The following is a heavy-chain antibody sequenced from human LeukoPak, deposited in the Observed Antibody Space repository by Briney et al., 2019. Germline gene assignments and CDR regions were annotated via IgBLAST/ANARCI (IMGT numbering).Heavy chain of an antibody. Sequence: GGSLRLSCSVSGFTFSNYPTHWVRQTPGKELEYVSAISSNGGGTYYADSVKGRFIISRDNSKNTLYLQMSSLRAEDTAVYFCVKSIAVTGNFEYWGQGTLVTVSS. CDR3: VKSIAVTGNFEY. CDR2: ISSNGGGT. J-gene: IGHJ4*02. V-gene: IGHV3-64D*09. CDR1: GFTFSNYP. D-gene: IGHD6-19*01.